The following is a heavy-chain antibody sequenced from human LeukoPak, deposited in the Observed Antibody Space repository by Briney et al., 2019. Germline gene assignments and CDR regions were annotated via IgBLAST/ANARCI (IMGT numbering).Heavy chain of an antibody. V-gene: IGHV4-38-2*02. D-gene: IGHD4-23*01. J-gene: IGHJ4*02. CDR2: IYHSGST. CDR1: GYSISSGFY. CDR3: ARAVGTSRNFFDY. Sequence: SETLSLTCTVSGYSISSGFYWGWIRQPPGKGLECIGSIYHSGSTYYNPSLKSRVTISVDTSKNQFSLNLSSVTAADTAMYYCARAVGTSRNFFDYWGQGTLVTVSS.